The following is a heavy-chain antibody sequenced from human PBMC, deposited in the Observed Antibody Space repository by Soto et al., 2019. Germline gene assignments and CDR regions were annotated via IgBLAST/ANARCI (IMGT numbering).Heavy chain of an antibody. CDR3: ARGRKYYDFWSGYSHPRYYFNY. CDR1: GYSISSGYY. Sequence: ASETLSLTCAVSGYSISSGYYWGWVRQPPGKGLEWIGSIYHSGRTNYNPSLKSRVTISVDTSKSQFSLKLSSVTAADTAVYYCARGRKYYDFWSGYSHPRYYFNYWGQGTLVTVSS. D-gene: IGHD3-3*01. CDR2: IYHSGRT. V-gene: IGHV4-38-2*01. J-gene: IGHJ4*02.